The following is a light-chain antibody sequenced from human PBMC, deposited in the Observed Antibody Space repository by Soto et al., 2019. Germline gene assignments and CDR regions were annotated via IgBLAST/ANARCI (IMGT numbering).Light chain of an antibody. CDR1: QSVRSNY. V-gene: IGKV3-20*01. CDR3: QQYGSTPLT. CDR2: DAS. Sequence: EIVLKQSPDTLSFSPGERATLSCSASQSVRSNYLAWYQQKPGQAPRFLIYDASSRATGIPDRFSGSWSGTDFTLTISRLEPEDFAVYYCQQYGSTPLTFGGGTKVDIK. J-gene: IGKJ4*01.